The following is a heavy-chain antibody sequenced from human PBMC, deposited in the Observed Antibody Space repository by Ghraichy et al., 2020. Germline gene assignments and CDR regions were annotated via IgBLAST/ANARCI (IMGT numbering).Heavy chain of an antibody. Sequence: SETLSLTCTVSGDSIDNYRYYWGWIRQPPGRGLECIGTIYYSGTTSYSPSLRSRVTMSVDASKNQFSLKLSSVTAADTAVYYCARHVLNGNLAYYFDNWGQGTLVTVSS. J-gene: IGHJ4*02. V-gene: IGHV4-39*01. CDR1: GDSIDNYRYY. D-gene: IGHD2/OR15-2a*01. CDR3: ARHVLNGNLAYYFDN. CDR2: IYYSGTT.